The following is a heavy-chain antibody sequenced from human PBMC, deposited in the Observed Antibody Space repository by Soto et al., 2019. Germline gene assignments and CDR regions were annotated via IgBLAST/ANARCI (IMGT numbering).Heavy chain of an antibody. V-gene: IGHV3-11*06. CDR2: ISSISSYT. CDR1: GFTFSDYY. J-gene: IGHJ4*02. CDR3: ARDRSGYYFDY. D-gene: IGHD3-22*01. Sequence: KAGGSLRLSCAASGFTFSDYYMSWIRQAPGKGLEWVSYISSISSYTNYADSVKGRFTISRDNAKNSLYLQMNSLRAEDTAVYYCARDRSGYYFDYWGQGTLVTVS.